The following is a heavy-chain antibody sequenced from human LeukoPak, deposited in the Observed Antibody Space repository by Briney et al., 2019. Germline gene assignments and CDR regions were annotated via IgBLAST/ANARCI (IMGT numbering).Heavy chain of an antibody. Sequence: GGSLRLSCVASGFTFADHAMHWVRRAPGQGLEWVTGIIWNNDGIVYAASVKGRFTVSRDNAKNTLYLQMNGLRPEDTAFYYCARDDYNTLGYNFHHWGQGTLVTVSS. D-gene: IGHD1-1*01. CDR3: ARDDYNTLGYNFHH. V-gene: IGHV3-9*01. J-gene: IGHJ1*01. CDR1: GFTFADHA. CDR2: IIWNNDGI.